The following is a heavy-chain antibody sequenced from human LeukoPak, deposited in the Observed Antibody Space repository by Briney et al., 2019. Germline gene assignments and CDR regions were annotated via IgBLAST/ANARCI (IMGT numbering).Heavy chain of an antibody. CDR2: IIPIFGTA. CDR1: GGTFSSYA. V-gene: IGHV1-69*01. CDR3: ATQAVLLWFGELGNWFDP. D-gene: IGHD3-10*01. Sequence: SVKVSCKASGGTFSSYAISWVRQAPGQGLEWMGGIIPIFGTANYAQKFQGRVTITADESTSTAYMELSSLRSEDTAVYYCATQAVLLWFGELGNWFDPWGQGTLVTVSS. J-gene: IGHJ5*02.